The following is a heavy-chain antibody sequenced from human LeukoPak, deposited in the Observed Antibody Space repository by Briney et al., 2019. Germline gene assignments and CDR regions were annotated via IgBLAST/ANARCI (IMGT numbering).Heavy chain of an antibody. J-gene: IGHJ6*03. V-gene: IGHV6-1*01. CDR3: AREYVGSGYYFGAHYYYYMDV. CDR1: GDSVSSNSAA. Sequence: SQTLSLTCAISGDSVSSNSAAWNWIRQSPSRGLEWLGRTYYRSKWYNDYAVSVKSRITINPDTSKNQFSLQLNSVTPEDTAVYYCAREYVGSGYYFGAHYYYYMDVWGKGTTVTVSS. CDR2: TYYRSKWYN. D-gene: IGHD3-3*01.